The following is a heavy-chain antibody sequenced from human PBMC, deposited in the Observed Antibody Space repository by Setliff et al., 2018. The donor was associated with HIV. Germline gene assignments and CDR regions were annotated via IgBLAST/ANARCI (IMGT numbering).Heavy chain of an antibody. CDR1: GVSISYYH. CDR3: AKEGSWNDDSGAFNI. J-gene: IGHJ3*02. D-gene: IGHD1-1*01. CDR2: ISYTGNT. V-gene: IGHV4-59*01. Sequence: PSETLSLTCTVSGVSISYYHWSWIRQPPGKGLEWIGYISYTGNTNYDPSLASRVTMSIDTSKMQFSLKLTSVSAADTAVYYCAKEGSWNDDSGAFNIWGQGTMVTVSS.